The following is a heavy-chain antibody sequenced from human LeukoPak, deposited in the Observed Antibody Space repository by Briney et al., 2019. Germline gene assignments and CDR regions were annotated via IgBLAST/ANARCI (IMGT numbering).Heavy chain of an antibody. V-gene: IGHV1-18*04. CDR1: GYTFTGYY. Sequence: ASVKVSCKASGYTFTGYYMHWVRQAPGQGLEWMGWISAYNGNTNYAQSLQDRVTMTADTSTSTAYMELRSLRSDDTAVYYCARDQGYYDSSGFDYWGQGTLVTVSS. D-gene: IGHD3-22*01. CDR2: ISAYNGNT. J-gene: IGHJ4*02. CDR3: ARDQGYYDSSGFDY.